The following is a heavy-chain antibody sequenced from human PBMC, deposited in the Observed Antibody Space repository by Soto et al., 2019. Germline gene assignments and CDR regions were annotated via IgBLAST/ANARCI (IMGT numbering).Heavy chain of an antibody. CDR1: GFTFSSYS. D-gene: IGHD2-15*01. V-gene: IGHV3-21*01. Sequence: GGSLRLSCAASGFTFSSYSMNWVRQAPGKGLEWVSSISSSSSYIYYADSVKGRFTISRDNAKNSLYLQMNSLRAEDTAVYYCARGADIVVVVAASQARANWFDPWGQGTLVTVS. CDR2: ISSSSSYI. CDR3: ARGADIVVVVAASQARANWFDP. J-gene: IGHJ5*02.